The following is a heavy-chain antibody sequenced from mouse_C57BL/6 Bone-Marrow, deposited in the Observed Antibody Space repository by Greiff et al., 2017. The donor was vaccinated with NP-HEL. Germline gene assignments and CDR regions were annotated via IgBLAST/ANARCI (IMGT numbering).Heavy chain of an antibody. CDR1: GYTFTSYW. CDR2: IDPSDSYT. V-gene: IGHV1-59*01. D-gene: IGHD1-1*01. Sequence: QVQLQQPGAELVRPGTSVKLSCKASGYTFTSYWMHWVKQRPGHGLEWIGVIDPSDSYTNYNQKFKGKATLTVDTSSSTAYMQLSSLTSEDSAVYYCARNAQCYYGSSLDYWGQGTTLTVSS. J-gene: IGHJ2*01. CDR3: ARNAQCYYGSSLDY.